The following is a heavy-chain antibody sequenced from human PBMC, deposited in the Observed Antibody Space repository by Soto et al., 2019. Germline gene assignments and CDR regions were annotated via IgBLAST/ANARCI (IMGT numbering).Heavy chain of an antibody. CDR1: GFTFSTYS. CDR3: ARMSSSISPGC. Sequence: EVQLVESGGGLVQPGGSLRLSCAASGFTFSTYSMNWVRQAPGKGLEWVAYINSTGTIKYYAGSVKGRFTISRDNAKNSLDLQMNSLSAEDTAVYYCARMSSSISPGCWGQGTLVTVSS. D-gene: IGHD2-2*01. V-gene: IGHV3-48*01. J-gene: IGHJ4*02. CDR2: INSTGTIK.